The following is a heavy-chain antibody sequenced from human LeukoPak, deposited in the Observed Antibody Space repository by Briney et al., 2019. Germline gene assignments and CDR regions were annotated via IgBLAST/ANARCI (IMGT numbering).Heavy chain of an antibody. V-gene: IGHV1-2*02. D-gene: IGHD6-19*01. CDR3: ARGGQWLLWYFDY. J-gene: IGHJ4*02. CDR1: GYTFTDYY. Sequence: ASVKVSCKASGYTFTDYYMHWVRQAPGQGLGWMGWINPNSGGTNYAQNYQGRVTMTRDTSISTAYMELTRLRSDDTAVYYCARGGQWLLWYFDYWGQGTLVTVSS. CDR2: INPNSGGT.